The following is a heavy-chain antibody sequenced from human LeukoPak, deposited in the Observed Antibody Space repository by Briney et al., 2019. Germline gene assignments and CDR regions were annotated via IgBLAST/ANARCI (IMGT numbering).Heavy chain of an antibody. D-gene: IGHD4-17*01. CDR1: GDSISSYY. J-gene: IGHJ4*02. Sequence: SETLSLTCTVSGDSISSYYWSWIRQPPGKGLEWMGYTKYSGNTNYNPSLKSRVTISVDTSKNQFSLRLTSVTAADTAVYYCAREGRQDYVYFDCWGQGTLVTVSS. V-gene: IGHV4-59*01. CDR2: TKYSGNT. CDR3: AREGRQDYVYFDC.